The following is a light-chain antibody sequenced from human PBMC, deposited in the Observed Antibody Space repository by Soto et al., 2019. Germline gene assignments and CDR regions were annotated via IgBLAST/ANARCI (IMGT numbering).Light chain of an antibody. Sequence: EIVLTQSHATLSAWPSAIDSPXCRASQSVSSNLAWYQQKPGQAPRLLIFGASKRDTGIPDRFSGSGSGTVFTLTISSLQSEDFAVYYCQQYNNWPLTFGGGTKVDIK. CDR3: QQYNNWPLT. CDR1: QSVSSN. J-gene: IGKJ4*01. V-gene: IGKV3D-15*01. CDR2: GAS.